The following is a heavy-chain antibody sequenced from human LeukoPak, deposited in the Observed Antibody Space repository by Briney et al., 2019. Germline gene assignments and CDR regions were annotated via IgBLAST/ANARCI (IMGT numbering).Heavy chain of an antibody. CDR2: ISGSGGST. CDR1: GFTFSNFG. V-gene: IGHV3-23*01. J-gene: IGHJ4*02. Sequence: GGSLRLSCAASGFTFSNFGMGWVRQAPGEGLECVSPISGSGGSTSYADFVKGRFTISRDNSRNTLYLQMNSLRPEDTAVYYCARGKDTGRQYNFDHWGQGILVTVAS. D-gene: IGHD5-18*01. CDR3: ARGKDTGRQYNFDH.